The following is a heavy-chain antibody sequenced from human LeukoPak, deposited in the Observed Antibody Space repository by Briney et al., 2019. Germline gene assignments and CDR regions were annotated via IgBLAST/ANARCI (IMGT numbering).Heavy chain of an antibody. J-gene: IGHJ6*03. V-gene: IGHV4-34*01. Sequence: SETLSLTCAVSGGSFSGYYWSWIRQPPGKGLEWIGEINHSGSTNYNPSLKSRVTISVDTSKNQFSLKLSSVTAADTAVYYCARGPRDYYYYYMDVWGKGTTVTVSS. CDR2: INHSGST. CDR1: GGSFSGYY. CDR3: ARGPRDYYYYYMDV.